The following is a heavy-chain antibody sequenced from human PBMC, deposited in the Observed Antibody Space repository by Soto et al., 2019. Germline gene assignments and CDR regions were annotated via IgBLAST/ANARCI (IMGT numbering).Heavy chain of an antibody. V-gene: IGHV3-23*01. D-gene: IGHD6-19*01. CDR2: ISGSGSST. J-gene: IGHJ4*02. CDR3: TKARSGWYLYYFDY. Sequence: GGSLRLSCAASGFIFNNYAMNWVRQAPGKGPEWVSGISGSGSSTYYADSVQGRFTISRDKSKNTLYLQMSSLRAEDTAIYYCTKARSGWYLYYFDYWGQGTLVTVSS. CDR1: GFIFNNYA.